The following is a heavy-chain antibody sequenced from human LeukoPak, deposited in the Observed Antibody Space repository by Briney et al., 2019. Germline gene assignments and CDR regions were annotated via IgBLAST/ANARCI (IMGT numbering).Heavy chain of an antibody. CDR2: ISSSSSYI. D-gene: IGHD3-10*01. J-gene: IGHJ4*02. CDR1: GFTFSSYS. Sequence: GGSLRLSCAASGFTFSSYSMNWVRQAPGKGLEWVSSISSSSSYIYYADSVEGRFTISRDNAKNSLYLQMNSLRAEDTAVYYLVRVVNSYGSGSYGYWGEGTLVSVSS. CDR3: VRVVNSYGSGSYGY. V-gene: IGHV3-21*01.